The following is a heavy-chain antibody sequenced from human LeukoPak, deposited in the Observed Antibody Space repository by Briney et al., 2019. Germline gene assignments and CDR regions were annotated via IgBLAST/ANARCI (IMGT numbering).Heavy chain of an antibody. CDR1: GVSFNTYA. D-gene: IGHD2-15*01. V-gene: IGHV3-23*01. J-gene: IGHJ1*01. CDR2: ISNTGGST. CDR3: AQQVGYCSSGSCYFTY. Sequence: GGLRLSSAASGVSFNTYAMSWGRRAPGKGLEWVSAISNTGGSTYYADSVEGRFTISRDKSKNTLSLQMNSLRAEDTAVYYCAQQVGYCSSGSCYFTYWGQGTLVTVSS.